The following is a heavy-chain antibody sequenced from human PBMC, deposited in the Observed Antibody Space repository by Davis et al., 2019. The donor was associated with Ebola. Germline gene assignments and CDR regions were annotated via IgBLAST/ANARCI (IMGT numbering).Heavy chain of an antibody. J-gene: IGHJ4*02. CDR1: GFTFSSYS. V-gene: IGHV3-48*02. D-gene: IGHD4-11*01. Sequence: GESLKISCAASGFTFSSYSMNWVRQAPGKGPEWVSYISSSSSTIYYVDSVKGRFTISRDNAKNSLYLQMNSLRDEDTAVYYCAREQTTVTTRFFDYWGQGTLVTVSS. CDR3: AREQTTVTTRFFDY. CDR2: ISSSSSTI.